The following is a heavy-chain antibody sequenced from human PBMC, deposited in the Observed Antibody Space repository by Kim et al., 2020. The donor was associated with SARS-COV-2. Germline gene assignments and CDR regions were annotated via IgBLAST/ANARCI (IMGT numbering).Heavy chain of an antibody. CDR3: AREGRYYYDSSGYYYY. D-gene: IGHD3-22*01. J-gene: IGHJ4*02. Sequence: SLKSRVTISVDTSKNQFSLRLSSVTAADTAVYYCAREGRYYYDSSGYYYYWGQGTLVTGSS. V-gene: IGHV4-34*01.